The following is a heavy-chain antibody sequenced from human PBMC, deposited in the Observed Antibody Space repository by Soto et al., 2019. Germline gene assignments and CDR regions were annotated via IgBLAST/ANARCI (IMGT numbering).Heavy chain of an antibody. D-gene: IGHD3-22*01. J-gene: IGHJ4*02. CDR3: TTYYDRSGYLF. V-gene: IGHV3-9*01. CDR1: GFSFDDYA. CDR2: ISWNSDNI. Sequence: GGSLRLSCAASGFSFDDYAMHWVRQAPGKGLEWVSSISWNSDNISYADSVKGRFTISRDNAKNSLYLRMNSLRTEDTAVYYCTTYYDRSGYLFWGQGTLVTVSS.